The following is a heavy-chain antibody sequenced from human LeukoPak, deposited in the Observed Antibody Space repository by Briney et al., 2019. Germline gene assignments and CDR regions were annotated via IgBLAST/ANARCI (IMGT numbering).Heavy chain of an antibody. J-gene: IGHJ5*02. V-gene: IGHV3-64*01. Sequence: GVLRLSCAASGFTFSSYAMHWVRQAPGKGLEYVSAISSNGGSTYYANSVKGRFTISRDNSKNTLYLQMGSLRAEDMAVYYCARGSRREVPPEKSWFDPWGQGTLVTVSS. CDR2: ISSNGGST. CDR3: ARGSRREVPPEKSWFDP. CDR1: GFTFSSYA. D-gene: IGHD1-26*01.